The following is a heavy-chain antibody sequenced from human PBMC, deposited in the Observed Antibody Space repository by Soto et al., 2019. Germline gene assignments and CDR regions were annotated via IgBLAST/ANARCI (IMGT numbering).Heavy chain of an antibody. CDR1: GGAFGRYS. CDR2: VIPVFNTS. V-gene: IGHV1-69*13. CDR3: ARGDEMTAVTIFEY. Sequence: SVKVSCKASGGAFGRYSVSWVRQAPGQGLEWIGGVIPVFNTSNYSLKFQGRVAIFADLSTSTVFMELRSLRSEDTALYYCARGDEMTAVTIFEYWGQGTLVTISS. J-gene: IGHJ4*02. D-gene: IGHD4-17*01.